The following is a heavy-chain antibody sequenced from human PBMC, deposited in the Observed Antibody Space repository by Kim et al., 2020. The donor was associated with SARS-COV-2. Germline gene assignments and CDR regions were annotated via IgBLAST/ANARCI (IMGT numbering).Heavy chain of an antibody. CDR2: VSVYNGNT. J-gene: IGHJ6*02. CDR1: GFTFTSYG. V-gene: IGHV1-18*01. Sequence: ASVKVSCKASGFTFTSYGISWVRQAPGQGLEWMVWVSVYNGNTNYAQKFQDRVTMTTDIPTNTVYLELRSLRSDDTAVYYCARVTPRGEAPGMHYYYYYGMDVWGQGTTVTVSS. CDR3: ARVTPRGEAPGMHYYYYYGMDV. D-gene: IGHD2-8*01.